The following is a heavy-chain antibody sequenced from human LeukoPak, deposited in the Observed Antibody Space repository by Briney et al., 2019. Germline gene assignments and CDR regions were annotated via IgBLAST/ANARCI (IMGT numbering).Heavy chain of an antibody. D-gene: IGHD1-26*01. CDR2: ISGSGGAT. CDR1: GLSFSSYG. CDR3: ARRIVGASGHDAFDL. J-gene: IGHJ3*01. Sequence: PGGSLRLSCVVSGLSFSSYGMSWVRPVPGKGLEWVSAISGSGGATVYADSAKGRFTISRDNSKNTLYLQMNSLRVEDTAVYYCARRIVGASGHDAFDLWGQGTRVTVSS. V-gene: IGHV3-23*01.